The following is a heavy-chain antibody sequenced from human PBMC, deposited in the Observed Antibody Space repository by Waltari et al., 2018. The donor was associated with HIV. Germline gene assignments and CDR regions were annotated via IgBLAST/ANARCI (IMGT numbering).Heavy chain of an antibody. V-gene: IGHV1-18*01. J-gene: IGHJ1*01. D-gene: IGHD1-20*01. CDR1: GYTFTSYC. Sequence: VQSESEMKPPGASVNVSRKHHGYTFTSYCISCPRLAPGQGFEWVGWISSYNGNTNYAQKFRGRVTLTTDTSTSTAYMELRGLRHEDTAIYYCARDKGASDTYKAEYFQHWGRGTLVSVSA. CDR3: ARDKGASDTYKAEYFQH. CDR2: ISSYNGNT.